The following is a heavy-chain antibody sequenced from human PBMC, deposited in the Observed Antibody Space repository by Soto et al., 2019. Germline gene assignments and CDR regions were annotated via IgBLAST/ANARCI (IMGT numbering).Heavy chain of an antibody. Sequence: SETLSLTCTVSGGSISSSSYYWGWIRQPPGKGLEWIGSIYYSGSTNYNPSLKSRVTISVDTSKNQFSLKLSSVTAADTAVYYCARVGGYYGMDVWGQGTTVTVSS. D-gene: IGHD3-16*01. CDR2: IYYSGST. CDR1: GGSISSSSYY. V-gene: IGHV4-39*07. J-gene: IGHJ6*02. CDR3: ARVGGYYGMDV.